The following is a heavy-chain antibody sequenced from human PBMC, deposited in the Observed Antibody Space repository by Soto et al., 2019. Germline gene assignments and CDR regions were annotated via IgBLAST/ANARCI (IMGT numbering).Heavy chain of an antibody. CDR2: IFYNGTT. CDR3: ARATRSGSPHFDH. J-gene: IGHJ4*02. CDR1: GVSLTSYY. D-gene: IGHD5-12*01. V-gene: IGHV4-59*01. Sequence: PSETLSLTCSVSGVSLTSYYWSWIRQTPGKTLEWIGCIFYNGTTNYNPSLKSRVTISLDMSKNQFSLKLKSVSAEDTAVYYCARATRSGSPHFDHWGQGTLVTVSS.